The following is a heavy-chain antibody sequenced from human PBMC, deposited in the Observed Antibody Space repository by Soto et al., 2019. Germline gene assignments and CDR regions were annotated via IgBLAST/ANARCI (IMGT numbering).Heavy chain of an antibody. CDR1: GGSISSSTYY. CDR3: ARRSSSSLGSLFDP. J-gene: IGHJ5*02. D-gene: IGHD6-6*01. CDR2: MYYTGNK. Sequence: SETLSLTCTVSGGSISSSTYYWDWIRQPPGKGLEWIGAMYYTGNKNYNPSLESRVTMSVDTSRNQFSLKLSSVTPTDTAVYHCARRSSSSLGSLFDPWGQGILVTVSS. V-gene: IGHV4-39*01.